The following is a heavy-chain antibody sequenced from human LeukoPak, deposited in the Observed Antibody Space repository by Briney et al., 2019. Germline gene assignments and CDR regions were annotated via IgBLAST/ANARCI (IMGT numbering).Heavy chain of an antibody. J-gene: IGHJ4*02. Sequence: ASVKVSCKASGYTFTSYGISWVRQAPGQGLEWMGWISAYNGNTNYAQRLQGRVTMTTDTSTSTAYMELRSLRSDDTAVYYCATSLYYYDSSGYYYGRGFDYWGQGTLVTVPS. CDR2: ISAYNGNT. V-gene: IGHV1-18*01. CDR3: ATSLYYYDSSGYYYGRGFDY. CDR1: GYTFTSYG. D-gene: IGHD3-22*01.